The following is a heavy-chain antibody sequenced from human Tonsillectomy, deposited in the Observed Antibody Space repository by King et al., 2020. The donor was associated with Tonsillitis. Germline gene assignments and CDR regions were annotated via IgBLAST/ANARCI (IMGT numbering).Heavy chain of an antibody. CDR1: GFTFSGSA. V-gene: IGHV3-73*01. D-gene: IGHD5-18*01. Sequence: VQLVESGGGLVQPGGSLKLSCAASGFTFSGSAMHWVRQASGKGLEWVGRIRSKANSYATPYAASGKGRFTISRDDSKNTAYLQMNSLKTEDTAVYYCTTPYSYGYFSFDYWGQGTLVTVSS. CDR2: IRSKANSYAT. J-gene: IGHJ4*02. CDR3: TTPYSYGYFSFDY.